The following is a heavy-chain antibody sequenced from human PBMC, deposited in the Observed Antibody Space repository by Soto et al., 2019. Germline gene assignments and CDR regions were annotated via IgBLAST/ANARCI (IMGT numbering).Heavy chain of an antibody. D-gene: IGHD6-13*01. Sequence: ASVKVSCKASGYTFTSYDINWVRQATGQGLEWMGWMNPNSGNTGYAQKFQGRVTMTRNTSISTAYMELSSLRSEDTAVYYCARGVKRWADGKRWNWFDTWGQGTLVTVSS. CDR3: ARGVKRWADGKRWNWFDT. CDR2: MNPNSGNT. V-gene: IGHV1-8*01. J-gene: IGHJ5*02. CDR1: GYTFTSYD.